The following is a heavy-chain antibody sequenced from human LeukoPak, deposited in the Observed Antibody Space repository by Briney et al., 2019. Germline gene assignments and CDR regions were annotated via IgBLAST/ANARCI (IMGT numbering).Heavy chain of an antibody. V-gene: IGHV3-30-3*01. D-gene: IGHD4-17*01. J-gene: IGHJ4*02. CDR2: ISYDGSNK. Sequence: PGGSLRLSCAASGFTLSSYAMHWVRQAPGKGLEGVAVISYDGSNKYYADSVKGRFTISRDNSKNTLYLQMNSLRAEDTAVYYCASDKDYGDYDYWGQGTLVTVSS. CDR1: GFTLSSYA. CDR3: ASDKDYGDYDY.